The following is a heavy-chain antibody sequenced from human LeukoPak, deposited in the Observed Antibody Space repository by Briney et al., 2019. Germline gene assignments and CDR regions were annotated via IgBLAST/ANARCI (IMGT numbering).Heavy chain of an antibody. Sequence: GGSLRLSCAASGFTFTNYDMSWVRQAPGKGLEWVSTIRASGDNTYYADSVKGRFAIFRHNSKNTLYLQMNALRAEDTAVYYCANGGYRYEGHLDCLGQGTLVTVSS. D-gene: IGHD5-18*01. J-gene: IGHJ4*02. CDR2: IRASGDNT. V-gene: IGHV3-23*01. CDR3: ANGGYRYEGHLDC. CDR1: GFTFTNYD.